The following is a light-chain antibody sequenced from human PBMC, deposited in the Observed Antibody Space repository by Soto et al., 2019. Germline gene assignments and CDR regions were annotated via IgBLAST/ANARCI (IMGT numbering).Light chain of an antibody. CDR3: QQYIHWPPLT. V-gene: IGKV3-15*01. Sequence: EIVLTQSPVTLSVSPGERATLSCRASQSVRSNLAWYQQKPGQGPRLLIFGASTRATDIPARFSGSGSGTEFTLTISSLQSEDFAVYYCQQYIHWPPLTFGGGTKVEIK. CDR1: QSVRSN. CDR2: GAS. J-gene: IGKJ4*01.